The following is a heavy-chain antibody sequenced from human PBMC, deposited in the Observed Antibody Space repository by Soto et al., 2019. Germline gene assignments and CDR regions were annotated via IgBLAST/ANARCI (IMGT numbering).Heavy chain of an antibody. V-gene: IGHV3-74*01. CDR3: ARAPAWFDP. Sequence: GGSLRLSCAASGFTFTTYWMHWVRQAPGKGLVWVSRINSDGTSTAYADSVKGRFTISRDNAKNTLYLQMNSLRAEDTAVYYCARAPAWFDPWGQGTLVTVSS. CDR1: GFTFTTYW. CDR2: INSDGTST. J-gene: IGHJ5*02.